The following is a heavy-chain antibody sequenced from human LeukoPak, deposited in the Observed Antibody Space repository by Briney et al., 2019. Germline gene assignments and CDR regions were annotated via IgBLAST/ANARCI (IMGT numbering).Heavy chain of an antibody. CDR1: GYSISSGYY. D-gene: IGHD6-13*01. Sequence: SETLSLTCTVSGYSISSGYYWGWIRQPPGKGLEWIGSIYTSGSTNYNPSLKSRVTISVDTSKNQFSLKLSSVTAADTAVYYCARVPDSSSWSPLDYWGQGTLVTVSS. CDR3: ARVPDSSSWSPLDY. CDR2: IYTSGST. V-gene: IGHV4-38-2*02. J-gene: IGHJ4*02.